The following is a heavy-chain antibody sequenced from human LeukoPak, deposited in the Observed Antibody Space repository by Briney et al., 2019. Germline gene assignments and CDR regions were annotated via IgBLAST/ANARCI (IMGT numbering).Heavy chain of an antibody. CDR1: GYTFTCYY. D-gene: IGHD3-3*01. CDR3: ARGLRFLEWPLST. Sequence: ASVKVSCKASGYTFTCYYMHWVRQAPGQGLEWMGWINPNSGGTNYAQKLQGRVTMTRDTSISTAYMELSRLRSDDTAVYYCARGLRFLEWPLSTWGQGTLVTVSS. V-gene: IGHV1-2*02. CDR2: INPNSGGT. J-gene: IGHJ4*02.